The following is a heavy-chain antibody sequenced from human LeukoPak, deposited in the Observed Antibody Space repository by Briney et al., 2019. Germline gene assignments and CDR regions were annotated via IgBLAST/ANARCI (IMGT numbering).Heavy chain of an antibody. J-gene: IGHJ5*02. Sequence: SETLSLTCTVSGGSISSSSYYWGWIRQPPGKGLEWIGYIYYSGSTNYNPSLKSRVTISVDTSKNQFSLKLSSVTAADTAVYYCARVRCSSTSCYGGTHWFDPWGQGTLVTVSS. CDR3: ARVRCSSTSCYGGTHWFDP. CDR2: IYYSGST. CDR1: GGSISSSSYY. D-gene: IGHD2-2*01. V-gene: IGHV4-61*05.